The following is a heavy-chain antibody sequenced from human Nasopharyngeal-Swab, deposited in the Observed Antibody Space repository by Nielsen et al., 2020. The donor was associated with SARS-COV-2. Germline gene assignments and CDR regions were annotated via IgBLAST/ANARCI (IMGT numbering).Heavy chain of an antibody. Sequence: ASVKVSCKASGYTFTSYGISWVRQAPGQGLEWMGWISAYNGNTNYAQKLQGRVTMTTDTSTSTAYMELRSLRSDDTAVYYCARGAEYSYGRGVSNWFDPWGQGTLVTVSS. V-gene: IGHV1-18*01. D-gene: IGHD5-18*01. CDR1: GYTFTSYG. J-gene: IGHJ5*02. CDR2: ISAYNGNT. CDR3: ARGAEYSYGRGVSNWFDP.